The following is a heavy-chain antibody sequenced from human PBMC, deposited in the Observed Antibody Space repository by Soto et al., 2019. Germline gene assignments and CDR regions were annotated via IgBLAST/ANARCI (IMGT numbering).Heavy chain of an antibody. D-gene: IGHD2-2*03. CDR2: IYGGGNGP. Sequence: EVQVLESGGGLVQPGGSLRLSCAATGFTFSDFAMSWVRQAPGKGLEWVSRIYGGGNGPHYADSVKGRVTISRDNSKNTLYLQMNSVRAADTSVYYCAKMEGMDPWAYSFDYWGQGTVVTVSS. J-gene: IGHJ4*02. CDR1: GFTFSDFA. V-gene: IGHV3-23*01. CDR3: AKMEGMDPWAYSFDY.